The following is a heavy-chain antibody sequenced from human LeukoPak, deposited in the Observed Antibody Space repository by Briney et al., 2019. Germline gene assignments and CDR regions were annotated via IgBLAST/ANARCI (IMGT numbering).Heavy chain of an antibody. V-gene: IGHV4-59*12. Sequence: SETLSLTCTVSGGSISSYYWSWIRQHPGKGLEWIGYIYYSGSTYYNPSLKSRVTISVDTSKNQFSLKLSSVTAADTAVYYCARDQWELGGPDYWGQGTLVTVSS. CDR3: ARDQWELGGPDY. CDR2: IYYSGST. J-gene: IGHJ4*02. CDR1: GGSISSYY. D-gene: IGHD1-26*01.